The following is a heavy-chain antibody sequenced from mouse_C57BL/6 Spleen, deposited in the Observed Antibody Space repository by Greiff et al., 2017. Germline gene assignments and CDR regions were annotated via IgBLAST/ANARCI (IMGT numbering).Heavy chain of an antibody. D-gene: IGHD1-1*01. CDR3: AHNYAYAMDY. CDR1: GFSLTSYG. V-gene: IGHV2-4*01. CDR2: IWSGGST. J-gene: IGHJ4*01. Sequence: VQGVESGPGLVQPSQSLSITCTVSGFSLTSYGVHWVRQPPGKGLEWLGVIWSGGSTDYNAAFISRLSISKDNSKSQVFFKMNSLQADDTAIYYCAHNYAYAMDYWGQGTSVTVSS.